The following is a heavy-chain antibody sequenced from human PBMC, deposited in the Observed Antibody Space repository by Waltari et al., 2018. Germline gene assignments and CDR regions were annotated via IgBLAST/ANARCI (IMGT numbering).Heavy chain of an antibody. CDR3: ARDLGDNWNDVHAFDI. V-gene: IGHV3-30*14. CDR2: ISYDGSNK. D-gene: IGHD1-20*01. Sequence: QVQLVESGGGVVQPGRSLRLSCAASGFTFSSYAMHWVRQAPGKGLEGVAVISYDGSNKYYADSVKGRFTISRDKSKNTLYLQMNSLRAEDTAVYYCARDLGDNWNDVHAFDIWGQGTMVTVSS. CDR1: GFTFSSYA. J-gene: IGHJ3*02.